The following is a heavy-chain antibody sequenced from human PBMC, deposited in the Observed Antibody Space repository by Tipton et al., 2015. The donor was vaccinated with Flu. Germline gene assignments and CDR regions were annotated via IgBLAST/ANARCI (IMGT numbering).Heavy chain of an antibody. V-gene: IGHV3-49*04. CDR3: TREGLRYYYGMDV. J-gene: IGHJ6*02. Sequence: VQLVQSGGGLVQPGRSLRLSCTASGLTFGDYAMSWVRQAPGKGLEWVGFTRSKAYGGTTEYAASVKGRFTISRDDSKSIAYLQMNSLKTEDTAVYYCTREGLRYYYGMDVWGQGTTVTVSS. CDR2: TRSKAYGGTT. CDR1: GLTFGDYA.